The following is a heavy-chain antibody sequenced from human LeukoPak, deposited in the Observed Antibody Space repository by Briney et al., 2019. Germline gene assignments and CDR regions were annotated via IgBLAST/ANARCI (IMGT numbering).Heavy chain of an antibody. V-gene: IGHV3-23*01. CDR2: ISGSGGST. D-gene: IGHD3-22*01. CDR1: GFTFSSYA. CDR3: AKEESLYYYDSSGYPN. J-gene: IGHJ4*02. Sequence: GGSLRLSCAASGFTFSSYAMSWVRQAPGKGLEWVSAISGSGGSTYYADSVKGRFTISRDNSKNTLYPQMNSLRAEDTAVYYCAKEESLYYYDSSGYPNWGQGTLVTVSS.